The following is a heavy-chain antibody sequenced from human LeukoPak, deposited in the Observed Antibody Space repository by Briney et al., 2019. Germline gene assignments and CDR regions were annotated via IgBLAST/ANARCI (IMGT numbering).Heavy chain of an antibody. J-gene: IGHJ4*02. CDR3: ARDNDSSGWYLDY. Sequence: SQTLSLTCTVSSGSITSGGYYWSWIRQSAGKGLEWIGRVHPSGSTNYNPSLKSRVTISVDTSKNQFSLKLSSVTAADTAVYYCARDNDSSGWYLDYWGQGTLVTVSS. CDR2: VHPSGST. CDR1: SGSITSGGYY. D-gene: IGHD6-19*01. V-gene: IGHV4-61*02.